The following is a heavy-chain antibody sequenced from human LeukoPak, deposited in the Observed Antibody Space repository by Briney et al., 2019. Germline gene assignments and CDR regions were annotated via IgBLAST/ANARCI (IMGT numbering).Heavy chain of an antibody. J-gene: IGHJ6*02. CDR1: GFTFSSYW. V-gene: IGHV3-7*01. CDR2: IKQDGSEK. CDR3: ARGYDFWSGTRRMDV. D-gene: IGHD3-3*01. Sequence: PGGSLRLSCAASGFTFSSYWMSWVRQAPGKGLEWVANIKQDGSEKYYVDSVKGRFTISRDDAKSALYLQMNSLRVEDTALYYCARGYDFWSGTRRMDVWGQGTTVTVFS.